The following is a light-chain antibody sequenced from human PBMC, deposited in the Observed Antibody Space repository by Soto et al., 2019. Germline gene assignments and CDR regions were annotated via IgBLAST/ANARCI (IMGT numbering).Light chain of an antibody. V-gene: IGKV3-11*01. CDR1: QSVSTY. CDR2: DVS. J-gene: IGKJ1*01. CDR3: QHRSGWPPWT. Sequence: EIVLTQSPATLSLSPGERATLSCRASQSVSTYLAWYQQKPGQAPRLLIYDVSDRATGIPARFSGSGSGTNCTLTISGLEPEDFAVYYCQHRSGWPPWTFGQGTKVQI.